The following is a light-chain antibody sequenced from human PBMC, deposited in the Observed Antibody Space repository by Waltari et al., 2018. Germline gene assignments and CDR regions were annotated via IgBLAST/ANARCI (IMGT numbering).Light chain of an antibody. CDR3: QHYLRLPVT. CDR1: QSVTRA. CDR2: GAS. J-gene: IGKJ1*01. Sequence: EIVLTQSPGTLSLSPVESATLPCRTSQSVTRALAWYQQKPGQAPRLLIYGASNRATGIPDRFSGSGSGTDFSLTISSLEPEDFAVYYCQHYLRLPVTFGQGTKVEVK. V-gene: IGKV3-20*01.